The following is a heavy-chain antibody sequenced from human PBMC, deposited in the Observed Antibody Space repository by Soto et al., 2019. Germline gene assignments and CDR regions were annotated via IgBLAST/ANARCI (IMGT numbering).Heavy chain of an antibody. Sequence: QVQLQESGPGLVKPSETLSLTCTVSGGSISSYYWSWIRQPPGRGLEWIGYIYYSGSTNYNPSLKSRVTISVDTSKNQFSLKLSSVTVADTAVYYCARRYGDYFDFWGQGTLVTVSS. J-gene: IGHJ4*02. D-gene: IGHD4-17*01. V-gene: IGHV4-59*08. CDR1: GGSISSYY. CDR2: IYYSGST. CDR3: ARRYGDYFDF.